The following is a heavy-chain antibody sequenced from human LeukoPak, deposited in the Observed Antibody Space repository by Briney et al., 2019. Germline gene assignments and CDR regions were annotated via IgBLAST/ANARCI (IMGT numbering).Heavy chain of an antibody. CDR2: IWYDGSNK. CDR1: GFALSSYG. J-gene: IGHJ4*02. D-gene: IGHD5-18*01. V-gene: IGHV3-33*01. Sequence: PGRSLRLSCAASGFALSSYGMHWVRQAPGKGLEWVAVIWYDGSNKYYADSVKGRFTISRDNSKNTLYLQMNSLRAEDTAVYYCARESHSRPFDYWGQGTLVTVSS. CDR3: ARESHSRPFDY.